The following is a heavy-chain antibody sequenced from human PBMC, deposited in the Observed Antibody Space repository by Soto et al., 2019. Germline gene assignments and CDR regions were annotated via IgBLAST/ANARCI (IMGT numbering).Heavy chain of an antibody. CDR1: GFTFSTYG. CDR2: ISYDGTNK. V-gene: IGHV3-30*18. Sequence: QVQLVESGGGVVQPGRSLRLSCAASGFTFSTYGMHWVRQAPGKGLEWVAVISYDGTNKYYADSVKGRFTISRDNSNNTLYLQMNSLRAEDTAVYYCAKERYSSRSPDFDYWGQGTLVTVSS. D-gene: IGHD6-13*01. J-gene: IGHJ4*02. CDR3: AKERYSSRSPDFDY.